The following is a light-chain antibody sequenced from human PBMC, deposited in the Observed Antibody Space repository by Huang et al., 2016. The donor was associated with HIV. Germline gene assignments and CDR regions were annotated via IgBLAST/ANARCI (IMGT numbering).Light chain of an antibody. CDR3: QQSYTTPWT. CDR1: QGIARY. J-gene: IGKJ1*01. Sequence: DIQVTQSQSSLSASVGDSVTITCRASQGIARYLNWYQQKPGKAPNLLIYAASSLHSGVPSRFRGSASGADFTLTISSLQPEDFATYYCQQSYTTPWTFGQGTRVEIK. V-gene: IGKV1-39*01. CDR2: AAS.